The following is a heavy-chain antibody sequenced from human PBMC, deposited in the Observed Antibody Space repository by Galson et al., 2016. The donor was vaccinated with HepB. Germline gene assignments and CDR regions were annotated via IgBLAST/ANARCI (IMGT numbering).Heavy chain of an antibody. CDR1: GFSISGYA. J-gene: IGHJ3*02. CDR3: TGVGVGVLLGDAFDI. CDR2: MSHDENNE. Sequence: SLRLSCAASGFSISGYAMHWVRQAPGKGLEWVAFMSHDENNEQYPDSVKGRFAISRDNPRNMLYLQMNNLRIEDAAVYYCTGVGVGVLLGDAFDIWGRGTMVTVSS. D-gene: IGHD3-3*01. V-gene: IGHV3-30*09.